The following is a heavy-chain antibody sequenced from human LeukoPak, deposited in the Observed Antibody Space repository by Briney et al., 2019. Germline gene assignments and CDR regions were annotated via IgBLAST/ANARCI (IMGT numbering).Heavy chain of an antibody. CDR3: AKAPFKWLVFDY. CDR1: GFTFSSYA. D-gene: IGHD6-19*01. CDR2: ISGSGGST. Sequence: GESLRLSCAASGFTFSSYAMSWVRQAPGKGLEWVSAISGSGGSTYYADSVKGRFTISRDNSKNTLYLQMNSLRAEDTAVYYCAKAPFKWLVFDYWGQGTLVTVSS. V-gene: IGHV3-23*01. J-gene: IGHJ4*02.